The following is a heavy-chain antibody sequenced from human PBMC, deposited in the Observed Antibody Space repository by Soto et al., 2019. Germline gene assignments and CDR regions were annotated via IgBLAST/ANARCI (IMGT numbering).Heavy chain of an antibody. CDR1: GFTISSNY. J-gene: IGHJ4*02. CDR2: IYSGGNT. D-gene: IGHD3-9*01. V-gene: IGHV3-66*01. Sequence: EVQLVESGGGLVQPGGSLRLSCAASGFTISSNYMSWVRQAPGKGLEWVSVIYSGGNTYYADSVKGRFTISRDNSKNTLYLQMNGLRAEDTAVYYCATLTKYDILTGYYPCWGQGTLVTVSS. CDR3: ATLTKYDILTGYYPC.